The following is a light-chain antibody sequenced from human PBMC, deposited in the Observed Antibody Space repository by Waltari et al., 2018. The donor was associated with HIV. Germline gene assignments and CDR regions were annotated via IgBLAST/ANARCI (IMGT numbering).Light chain of an antibody. Sequence: SYELTPPPSVSVSPGQTARITCSGDVLPKQYAYWYQQKPGQAPVVVISKDSERPSGIPERVSGSSSGTTVTLTISGVQAEDEADYYCQSADRSGTYAVFGGGTQLTVL. CDR3: QSADRSGTYAV. J-gene: IGLJ7*01. V-gene: IGLV3-25*03. CDR2: KDS. CDR1: VLPKQY.